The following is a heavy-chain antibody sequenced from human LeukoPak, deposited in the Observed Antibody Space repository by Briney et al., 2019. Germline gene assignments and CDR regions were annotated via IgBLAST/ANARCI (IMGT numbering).Heavy chain of an antibody. CDR3: ARYPSRYCTSTSCYLVH. Sequence: PGGSLRLSCAASGFTFSSYEMNWVRQAPGKGLEWVSNISGIGSTIYYADSVKGRFTISRDNAKNSLYLQMHSLRAEDTAVYYCARYPSRYCTSTSCYLVHWGQGALVTVSS. J-gene: IGHJ5*02. D-gene: IGHD2-2*01. CDR2: ISGIGSTI. CDR1: GFTFSSYE. V-gene: IGHV3-48*03.